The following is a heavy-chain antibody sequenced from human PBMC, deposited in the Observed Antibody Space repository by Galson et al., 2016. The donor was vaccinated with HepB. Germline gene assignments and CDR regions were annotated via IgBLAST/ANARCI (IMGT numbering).Heavy chain of an antibody. V-gene: IGHV3-30*04. D-gene: IGHD6-19*01. J-gene: IGHJ4*02. CDR1: GFPFNIYA. Sequence: SLRLSCAVSGFPFNIYAMHWVRQAPGKGLEWVAAISYDGSSEYYADSVKGRFTISRDNSRNTLDLQMDSLRAGDTAVYYCGRGPRAISVAATGANLDNWGQGTLVTVSS. CDR3: GRGPRAISVAATGANLDN. CDR2: ISYDGSSE.